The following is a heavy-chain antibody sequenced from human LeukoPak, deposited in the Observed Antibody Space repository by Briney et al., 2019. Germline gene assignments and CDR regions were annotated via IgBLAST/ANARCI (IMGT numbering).Heavy chain of an antibody. V-gene: IGHV1-2*02. CDR2: IHPNSGGT. CDR3: ARWGKYYYDSSGYYY. J-gene: IGHJ4*02. Sequence: ASVKVSWTASGYTFTGYYMHWVRQAPGQGLEWMGWIHPNSGGTKYAQRFQDRVTLTRDTSISTVYMELSRLRSDDTAVYYCARWGKYYYDSSGYYYWGQGTLVSVSS. D-gene: IGHD3-22*01. CDR1: GYTFTGYY.